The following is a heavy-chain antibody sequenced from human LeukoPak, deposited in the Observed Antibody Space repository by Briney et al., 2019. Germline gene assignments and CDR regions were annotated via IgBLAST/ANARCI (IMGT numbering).Heavy chain of an antibody. CDR2: IYYSGST. CDR3: AMVRGVALDY. D-gene: IGHD3-10*01. Sequence: SETLSLTCTVSGGSISSSSYYWGWIRQPPGKGLEWIGSIYYSGSTYYNPSLKSRVTISVDTSKNQFSLKLSSVTAADTAVYYCAMVRGVALDYWGQGTLVTVSS. CDR1: GGSISSSSYY. J-gene: IGHJ4*02. V-gene: IGHV4-39*07.